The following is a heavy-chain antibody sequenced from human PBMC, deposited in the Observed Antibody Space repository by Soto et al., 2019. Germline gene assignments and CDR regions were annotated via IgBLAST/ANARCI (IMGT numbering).Heavy chain of an antibody. J-gene: IGHJ4*02. D-gene: IGHD4-17*01. CDR1: GGSISSYY. Sequence: SETLSLTCPVPGGSISSYYWSWIRQPAGKGLEWIVRIYTSGSTSYNPSLKSRVTMSVDTSKNQFSLKLSSGTAADTAVYYCARDNGDYFDYWGQGTLVTVS. V-gene: IGHV4-4*07. CDR2: IYTSGST. CDR3: ARDNGDYFDY.